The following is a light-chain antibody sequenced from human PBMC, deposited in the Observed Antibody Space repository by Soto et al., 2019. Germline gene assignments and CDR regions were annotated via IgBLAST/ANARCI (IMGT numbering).Light chain of an antibody. V-gene: IGLV4-60*03. CDR1: SGHSSYI. J-gene: IGLJ3*02. CDR3: ETWDSNTWV. Sequence: QLVLTQSSSASASLGSSVKLTCTLSSGHSSYIIAWHQQQPGKAPRYLMKLEGSGSYNKGSGVPDRFSGSSSGADRYLTISNPQSEDEADYYCETWDSNTWVFGGGTKLTVL. CDR2: LEGSGSY.